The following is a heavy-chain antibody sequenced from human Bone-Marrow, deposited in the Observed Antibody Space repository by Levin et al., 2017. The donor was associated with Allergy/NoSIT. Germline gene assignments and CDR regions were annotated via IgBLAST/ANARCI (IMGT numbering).Heavy chain of an antibody. J-gene: IGHJ4*02. CDR3: ARAGYDYIWGSYRFKEYYFDY. V-gene: IGHV3-11*01. Sequence: LSLTCAASGFTFSDYYMSWIRQAPGKGLEWVSYISSSGSTIYYADSVKGRFTISRDNAKNSLYLQMNSLRAEDTAVYYCARAGYDYIWGSYRFKEYYFDYWGQGTLVTVSS. D-gene: IGHD3-16*02. CDR1: GFTFSDYY. CDR2: ISSSGSTI.